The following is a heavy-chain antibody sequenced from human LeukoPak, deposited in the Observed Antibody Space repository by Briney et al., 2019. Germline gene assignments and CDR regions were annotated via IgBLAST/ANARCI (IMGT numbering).Heavy chain of an antibody. D-gene: IGHD3-10*01. CDR1: GGSISSSSYY. J-gene: IGHJ6*03. Sequence: SETLSLTCTVSGGSISSSSYYWGWIRQPPGKGLEWIGSIYYSGSSYDNPSLKSRVTISVDTSKNLFSLKMSSVTAADTAVYYCARIRNYYGSGRPSRYYYYYMDVWGKGTTVTVSS. CDR2: IYYSGSS. CDR3: ARIRNYYGSGRPSRYYYYYMDV. V-gene: IGHV4-39*01.